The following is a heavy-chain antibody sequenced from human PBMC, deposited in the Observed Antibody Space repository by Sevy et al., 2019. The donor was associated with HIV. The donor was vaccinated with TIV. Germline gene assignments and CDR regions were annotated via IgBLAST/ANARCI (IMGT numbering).Heavy chain of an antibody. J-gene: IGHJ4*02. D-gene: IGHD6-19*01. Sequence: GGSLRLSCAASGFSFSTHGMHWVRQAPGKGLEWVAVISFDGSDKYYSESVKGRFTISRDYSTNTLLLQMSSLRAEDTAVYYCARDAGYSTVWYPGYWGQGTLVTVS. CDR1: GFSFSTHG. CDR3: ARDAGYSTVWYPGY. V-gene: IGHV3-30*03. CDR2: ISFDGSDK.